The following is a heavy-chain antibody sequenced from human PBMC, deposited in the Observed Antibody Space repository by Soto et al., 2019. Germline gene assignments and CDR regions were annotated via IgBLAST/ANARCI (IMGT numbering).Heavy chain of an antibody. V-gene: IGHV3-30-3*01. D-gene: IGHD3-9*01. J-gene: IGHJ4*02. CDR2: TSYDGSNK. CDR3: AREGTQNNYDILTGYRSAAAKRPFDY. CDR1: GFTFSSYT. Sequence: GGSLRLSCVDSGFTFSSYTMHWVRQAPGKGLEWVAVTSYDGSNKYYADSVKGRFTISRDNSKNTLYLQMDRLRIEDTAVYYCAREGTQNNYDILTGYRSAAAKRPFDYWGQGTLVTVSS.